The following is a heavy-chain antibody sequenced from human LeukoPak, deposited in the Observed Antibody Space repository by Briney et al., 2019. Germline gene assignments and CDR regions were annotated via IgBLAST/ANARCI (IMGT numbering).Heavy chain of an antibody. CDR2: ISWNSGSI. D-gene: IGHD1-26*01. J-gene: IGHJ6*02. CDR3: AKDVREGATVYGMDV. Sequence: GGSLRLSCAASGFTFDDYAMHWVRHAPGKGLEWVSGISWNSGSIGYADSVKGRFTISRDNAKNSLYLQMNSLRAEDTALYYCAKDVREGATVYGMDVWGQGTTATVSS. V-gene: IGHV3-9*01. CDR1: GFTFDDYA.